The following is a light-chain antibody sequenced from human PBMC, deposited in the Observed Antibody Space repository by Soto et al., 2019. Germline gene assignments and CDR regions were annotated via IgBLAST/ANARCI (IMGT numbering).Light chain of an antibody. CDR2: GAS. CDR1: QSVSSN. V-gene: IGKV3-15*01. Sequence: EIVMTQSPATLSVSPGERATLSCRASQSVSSNLAWYQQKPGQAPRLLIYGASTRATGIPARFSGSGSGTKFTLTISSLQCEDFAVYYCQQYNNWGGTFGQGTKVEIK. CDR3: QQYNNWGGT. J-gene: IGKJ1*01.